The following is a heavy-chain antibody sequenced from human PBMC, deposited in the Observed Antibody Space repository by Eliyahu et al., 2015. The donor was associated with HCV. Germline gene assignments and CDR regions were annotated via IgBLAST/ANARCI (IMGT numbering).Heavy chain of an antibody. V-gene: IGHV4-59*01. J-gene: IGHJ3*02. Sequence: QVQLQESGPGLVKPSETLFLTCPVSGGSXSSYYWSWXXQPPGXGLXWXXYIDYSGSTNYNPSLKSRVTISVDTSKNQFSLKLSSVTAADTAVYYCAMDKDYYDSSGYYSNAFDIWGQGTMVTVSS. CDR1: GGSXSSYY. CDR3: AMDKDYYDSSGYYSNAFDI. CDR2: IDYSGST. D-gene: IGHD3-22*01.